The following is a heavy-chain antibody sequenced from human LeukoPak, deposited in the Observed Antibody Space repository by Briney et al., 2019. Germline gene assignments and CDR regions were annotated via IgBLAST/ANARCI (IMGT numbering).Heavy chain of an antibody. V-gene: IGHV3-23*01. CDR2: ISGSGGST. D-gene: IGHD2-2*01. J-gene: IGHJ4*02. Sequence: PGGSLRLSCAASGFTFSSYAMSWVRQAPGKGLEWVSAISGSGGSTYYAVSVKGRFTISRDNSKNTLYLQMNSLRAEDTAVYYCANQGRGYCSSTSCFRWGQGTLVTVSS. CDR1: GFTFSSYA. CDR3: ANQGRGYCSSTSCFR.